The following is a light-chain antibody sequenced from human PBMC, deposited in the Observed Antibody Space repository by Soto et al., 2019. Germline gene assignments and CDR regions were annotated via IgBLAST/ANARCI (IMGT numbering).Light chain of an antibody. V-gene: IGKV3-15*01. CDR1: QSVSSN. CDR3: QQYYDWPIT. Sequence: EIVLTQSPGTLSLSPGERATLCCRASQSVSSNLAWYQQKPGQAPRLLIYGASTRATGIPARFSGSGSGTEFTLTISSLQSEDFAVYYCQQYYDWPITFGQGTRLEIK. CDR2: GAS. J-gene: IGKJ5*01.